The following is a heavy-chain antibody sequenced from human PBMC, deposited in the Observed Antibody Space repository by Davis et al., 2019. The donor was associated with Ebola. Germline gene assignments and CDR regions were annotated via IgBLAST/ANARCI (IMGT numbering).Heavy chain of an antibody. CDR2: IYYSGDT. V-gene: IGHV4-39*01. D-gene: IGHD3-22*01. Sequence: MPSETLSLTCTVSGGSISTFSYYWDWIRQPPGKGLEWIGSIYYSGDTYNNPSLKSRVTISVDTSKNQFSLKLSSVTAADTAVYYCARLHTYYYDSSGYYQLRYFDYWGQGTLVTVSS. CDR3: ARLHTYYYDSSGYYQLRYFDY. J-gene: IGHJ4*02. CDR1: GGSISTFSYY.